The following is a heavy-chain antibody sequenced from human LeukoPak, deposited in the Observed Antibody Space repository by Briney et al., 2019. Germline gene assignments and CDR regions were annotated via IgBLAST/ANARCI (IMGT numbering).Heavy chain of an antibody. V-gene: IGHV4-30-4*01. CDR1: GGSISSGDYY. Sequence: SETLSLTCTVSGGSISSGDYYWSWIRQPPGKGLEWIGYIYYSGSTYNNPSLRSRVTISVDTSKNQFSLKLSSVTAADTAVYYCARDHYDTSGYSNGMDVWGQGTTVTVSS. D-gene: IGHD3-22*01. CDR3: ARDHYDTSGYSNGMDV. CDR2: IYYSGST. J-gene: IGHJ6*02.